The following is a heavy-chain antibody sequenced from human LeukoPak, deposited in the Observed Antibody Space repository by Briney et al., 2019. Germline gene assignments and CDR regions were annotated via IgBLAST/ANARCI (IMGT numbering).Heavy chain of an antibody. Sequence: GGSLRLSCAASGFTVSSNYMSWVRQAPGKGLEWVSVIYSGGSTYYADSVKGRFTISRDNSKNTLYLRMNSLRAEDTAVYYCARDREEEQWPGSFEYWGQGTLVTVSS. CDR1: GFTVSSNY. J-gene: IGHJ4*02. D-gene: IGHD6-19*01. CDR3: ARDREEEQWPGSFEY. V-gene: IGHV3-66*02. CDR2: IYSGGST.